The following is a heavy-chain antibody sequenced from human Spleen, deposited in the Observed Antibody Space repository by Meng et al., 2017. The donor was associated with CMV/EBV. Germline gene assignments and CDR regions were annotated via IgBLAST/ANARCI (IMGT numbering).Heavy chain of an antibody. CDR1: GFTVSSNY. CDR2: IYSGGST. Sequence: SCAASGFTVSSNYMSWVRQAPGKGLEWVSVIYSGGSTYYADSVKGRFTISRDNSKNTLYLQMNSLRAEDTAVYYCASGSSGIVQSDYWGQGTLVTVSS. J-gene: IGHJ4*02. V-gene: IGHV3-53*01. CDR3: ASGSSGIVQSDY. D-gene: IGHD2-8*01.